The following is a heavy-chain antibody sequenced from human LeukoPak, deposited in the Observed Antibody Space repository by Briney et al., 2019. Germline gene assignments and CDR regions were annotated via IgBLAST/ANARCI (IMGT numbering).Heavy chain of an antibody. CDR3: AELAITMIGGV. CDR2: ISSTSSYI. J-gene: IGHJ6*04. D-gene: IGHD3-10*02. CDR1: GFTFSNYG. V-gene: IGHV3-21*01. Sequence: VGSLRLSCAASGFTFSNYGMNWVRQAPGKGLGWVSSISSTSSYIYYADSLKGRFTISRDNAKNSLYLQMNSLRAEDTAVYYCAELAITMIGGVWGKGTTVTISS.